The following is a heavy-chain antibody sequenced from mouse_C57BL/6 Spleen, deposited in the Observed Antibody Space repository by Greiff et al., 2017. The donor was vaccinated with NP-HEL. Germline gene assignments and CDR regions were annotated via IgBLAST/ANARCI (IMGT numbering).Heavy chain of an antibody. J-gene: IGHJ4*01. CDR1: GYTFTSYW. V-gene: IGHV1-59*01. CDR2: IDPSDSYT. CDR3: ARERDYGDAMEY. D-gene: IGHD2-4*01. Sequence: QVQLQQPGAELVRPGTSVKLSCKASGYTFTSYWMHWVKQRPGQGLEWIGVIDPSDSYTNYNQKFKGKATLTVDTSSSTAYMQLSSLTSEDSAVYYCARERDYGDAMEYWGQGTSVTVSS.